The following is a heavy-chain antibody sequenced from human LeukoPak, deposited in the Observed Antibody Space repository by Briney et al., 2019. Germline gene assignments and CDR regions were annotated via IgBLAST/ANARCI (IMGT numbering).Heavy chain of an antibody. Sequence: GGSLRLSCAASGFIFSSYGLHWLRQAPGKGLEWVAVIWYDGSNKYYADSVKGRFTISRDNSKNTLYLQMNSLRAEDTAVYYCAKGKDLQWPASYYFDYWGQGTLVTVSS. CDR1: GFIFSSYG. CDR3: AKGKDLQWPASYYFDY. CDR2: IWYDGSNK. J-gene: IGHJ4*02. V-gene: IGHV3-33*06. D-gene: IGHD6-19*01.